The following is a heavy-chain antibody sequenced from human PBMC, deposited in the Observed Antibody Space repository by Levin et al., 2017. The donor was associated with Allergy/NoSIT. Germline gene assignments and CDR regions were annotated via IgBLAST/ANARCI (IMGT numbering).Heavy chain of an antibody. V-gene: IGHV3-23*01. D-gene: IGHD6-19*01. J-gene: IGHJ4*02. Sequence: GGSLRLSCAASGFTFSSYTMSWVRQTPGKGLEWVSAISGSGGVPYNADSVKGRFTISRDNSKNTLYLQMNTLRADDAAVYYCVKGLRPVAGLPFDYWGQGSLVTVSS. CDR1: GFTFSSYT. CDR3: VKGLRPVAGLPFDY. CDR2: ISGSGGVP.